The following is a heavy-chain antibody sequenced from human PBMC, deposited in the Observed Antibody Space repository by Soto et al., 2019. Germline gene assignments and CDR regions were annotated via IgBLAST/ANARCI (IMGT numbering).Heavy chain of an antibody. Sequence: QVQLQESGPGLVKPSETLSLTCTVSGGSISGGVHSWSWIRQPPGKGLEWIGHIFDSGSTYYNPSRKCRLTISVDTSKNQFSLRLSSVTAADTAVYYCAREIMPLTNDWYFDLWGRGTLVTVSS. CDR3: AREIMPLTNDWYFDL. CDR1: GGSISGGVHS. V-gene: IGHV4-30-4*01. J-gene: IGHJ2*01. D-gene: IGHD2-8*01. CDR2: IFDSGST.